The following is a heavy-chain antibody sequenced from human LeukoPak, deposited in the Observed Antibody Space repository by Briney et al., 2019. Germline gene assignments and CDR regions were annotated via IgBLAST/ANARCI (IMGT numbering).Heavy chain of an antibody. Sequence: GGSLRLSCAASGFTFSSYSTNWVRQAPGKGLEWVSSISSSSSYIYYADSVKGRFTISRDNAKNSLYLQMNSLRAEDTAVYYCARDRFWFGELENYFDYWGQGTLVTVSS. V-gene: IGHV3-21*01. J-gene: IGHJ4*02. D-gene: IGHD3-10*01. CDR2: ISSSSSYI. CDR3: ARDRFWFGELENYFDY. CDR1: GFTFSSYS.